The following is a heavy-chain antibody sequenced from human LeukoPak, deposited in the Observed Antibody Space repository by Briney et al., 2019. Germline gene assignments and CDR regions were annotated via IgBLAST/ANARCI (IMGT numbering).Heavy chain of an antibody. V-gene: IGHV3-23*01. D-gene: IGHD3-10*01. CDR2: ISGSGGST. CDR1: GFTFNRYG. J-gene: IGHJ4*02. Sequence: TGGSLRLSCAASGFTFNRYGMSWVRQAPGKGLEWVSAISGSGGSTYYADSVKGRFTISRDNSKNTLYLQMNSLRAEDTAVYYCAKDPNYYGSGSYYTYWGQGTLVTVSS. CDR3: AKDPNYYGSGSYYTY.